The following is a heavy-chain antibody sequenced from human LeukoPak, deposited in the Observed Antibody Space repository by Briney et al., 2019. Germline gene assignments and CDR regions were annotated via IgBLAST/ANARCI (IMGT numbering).Heavy chain of an antibody. Sequence: PGGSLRLSCAASGFTFSSYCMHWVRQAPGKGLEWVAVIWYAGSNKYYADSVKGRFTISRDNSKNTLYLQMNSLRAEDTAVYYCARDRVQLWLPPDYGMDVWGQGTTVAVSS. CDR2: IWYAGSNK. CDR1: GFTFSSYC. J-gene: IGHJ6*02. D-gene: IGHD5-18*01. CDR3: ARDRVQLWLPPDYGMDV. V-gene: IGHV3-33*01.